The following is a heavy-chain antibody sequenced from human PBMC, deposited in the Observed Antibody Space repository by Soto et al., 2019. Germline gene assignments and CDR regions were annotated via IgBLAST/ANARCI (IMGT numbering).Heavy chain of an antibody. Sequence: GGSLRLSCAASGFTFSSYAMHWVRQAPGKGLEWVAVISYDGSNKYYADSVKGRFTISRDNSKNTLYLQMNSLRAEDTAVYYCARDEGFTVVVVAAIYGMDVWGQGTTVTVSS. D-gene: IGHD2-15*01. J-gene: IGHJ6*02. CDR1: GFTFSSYA. CDR2: ISYDGSNK. CDR3: ARDEGFTVVVVAAIYGMDV. V-gene: IGHV3-30-3*01.